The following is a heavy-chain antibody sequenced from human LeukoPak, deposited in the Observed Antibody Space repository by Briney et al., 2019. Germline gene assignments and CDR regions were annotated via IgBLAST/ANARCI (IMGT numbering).Heavy chain of an antibody. CDR1: GNSIRSSSYY. D-gene: IGHD3-22*01. V-gene: IGHV4-39*01. CDR3: ASRYYYDTRGYFLH. Sequence: SETLSLNCTVSGNSIRSSSYYWGWIRQSPEKGLEWIGSIYYSGSTYYSASFKSRVTISVDTSQNQFSLKLRSVTAADRAVYYCASRYYYDTRGYFLHWGQGTLVTVSS. J-gene: IGHJ1*01. CDR2: IYYSGST.